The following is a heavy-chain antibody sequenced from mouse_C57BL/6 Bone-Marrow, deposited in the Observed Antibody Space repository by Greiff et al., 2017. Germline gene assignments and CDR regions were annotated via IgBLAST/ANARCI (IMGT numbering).Heavy chain of an antibody. D-gene: IGHD1-1*01. CDR1: GYTFTSYG. J-gene: IGHJ3*01. CDR2: IYPRSGNT. V-gene: IGHV1-81*01. CDR3: ARGGDLLRWGAY. Sequence: VQLVESGAELARPGASVKLSCKASGYTFTSYGISWVKQRTGQGLEWIGEIYPRSGNTYYNEKFKGKATLTADKSSSTAYMELRSLTSEDSAVYFCARGGDLLRWGAYWGQGTLVTVSA.